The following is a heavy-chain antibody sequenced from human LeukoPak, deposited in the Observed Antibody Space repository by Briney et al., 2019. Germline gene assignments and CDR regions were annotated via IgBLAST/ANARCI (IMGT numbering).Heavy chain of an antibody. V-gene: IGHV1-2*02. D-gene: IGHD6-13*01. Sequence: ASVKVSCKASGHTFTGYYMHWVRQAPGQELEWMGWINPNSGGTNYAQKFQGRVTMTRDTSISTAYMELGRLRSDDTAVYYCARGYSSSWTPPYYYYYMDVWGKGTTVTVSS. J-gene: IGHJ6*03. CDR1: GHTFTGYY. CDR2: INPNSGGT. CDR3: ARGYSSSWTPPYYYYYMDV.